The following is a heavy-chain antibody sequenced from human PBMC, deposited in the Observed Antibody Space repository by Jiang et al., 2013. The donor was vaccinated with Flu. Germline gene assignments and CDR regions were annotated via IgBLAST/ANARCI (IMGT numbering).Heavy chain of an antibody. D-gene: IGHD5-12*01. CDR3: AGDLWLRLDLYYYYYGMDV. CDR2: INHSGST. Sequence: LLKPSETLSLTCAVYGGSFSGYYWSWIRQPPGKGLEWIGEINHSGSTNYNPSLKSRVTISVDTSKNQFSLKLSSVTAADTAVYYCAGDLWLRLDLYYYYYGMDVWGQGTTVTVSS. CDR1: GGSFSGYY. J-gene: IGHJ6*02. V-gene: IGHV4-34*01.